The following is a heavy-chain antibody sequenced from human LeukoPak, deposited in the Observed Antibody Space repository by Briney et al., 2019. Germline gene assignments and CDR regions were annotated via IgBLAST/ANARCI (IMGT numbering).Heavy chain of an antibody. CDR3: SKKPTEGF. J-gene: IGHJ4*02. V-gene: IGHV3-23*01. CDR1: GFTFSRHA. D-gene: IGHD1-14*01. CDR2: INDAVTT. Sequence: PGGSLRLSCAASGFTFSRHAMNWVRHAPGKGLKWVSVINDAVTTYYADSVQGRFTISIDNANNTLYLQMNSLRAEDTAVYYCSKKPTEGFWGQGTLVTVSS.